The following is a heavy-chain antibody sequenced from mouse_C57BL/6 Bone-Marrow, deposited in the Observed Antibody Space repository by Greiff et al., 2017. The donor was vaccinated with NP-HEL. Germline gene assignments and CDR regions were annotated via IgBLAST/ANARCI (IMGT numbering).Heavy chain of an antibody. D-gene: IGHD3-2*02. V-gene: IGHV5-4*01. CDR2: ISDGGSYT. J-gene: IGHJ2*01. Sequence: EVMLVESGGGLVKPGGSLKLSCAASGFTFSSYAMSWVRQTPEKRLEWVATISDGGSYTYYPDNVKGRFTISRDNAKNNLYLQMSHLKSEDTAMYYCARDAIDSSGLFDYWGQGTTLTVSS. CDR1: GFTFSSYA. CDR3: ARDAIDSSGLFDY.